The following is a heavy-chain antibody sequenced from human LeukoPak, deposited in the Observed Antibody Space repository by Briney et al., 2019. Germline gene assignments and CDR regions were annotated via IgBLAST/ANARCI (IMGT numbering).Heavy chain of an antibody. CDR3: ARLTMVRGVIIRFDP. Sequence: GESLKISCKGSGYGFTSYWIGWVRQMPRKGLEWMGTVYPGDSDTRYSPSFQGQVTISADTSISTAYLQWSSLKASDTAMYYCARLTMVRGVIIRFDPWGQGTLVTVSS. CDR1: GYGFTSYW. CDR2: VYPGDSDT. V-gene: IGHV5-51*01. J-gene: IGHJ5*02. D-gene: IGHD3-10*01.